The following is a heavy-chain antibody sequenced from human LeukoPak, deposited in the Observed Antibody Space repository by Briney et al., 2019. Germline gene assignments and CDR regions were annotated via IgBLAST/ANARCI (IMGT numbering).Heavy chain of an antibody. Sequence: GGSLRLSCATSGFPFSDFSMSWVRQAPGKGLEWISTTSSGGTSTYYAESVKGRFTISKDNSKNTLYLQMSSLRVEDTAVYYCAKQSYARSLGEGGPGTLVSVSS. J-gene: IGHJ4*02. CDR3: AKQSYARSLGE. CDR2: TSSGGTST. CDR1: GFPFSDFS. V-gene: IGHV3-23*01. D-gene: IGHD2-8*01.